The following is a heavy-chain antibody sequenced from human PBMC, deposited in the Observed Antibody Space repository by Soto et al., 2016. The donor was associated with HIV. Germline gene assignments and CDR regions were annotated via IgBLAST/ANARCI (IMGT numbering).Heavy chain of an antibody. D-gene: IGHD2-8*02. CDR2: ISGYNGNT. CDR3: ARNRSSGGDCFDY. CDR1: NYTFTSYG. J-gene: IGHJ4*02. V-gene: IGHV1-18*01. Sequence: QVQLVQSGAEVKKPGASVNVSCKASNYTFTSYGITWVRQAPGQGLEWMGWISGYNGNTKYAQNLQGRVTMTTDTSTSTAYMELRSLRSGDTAVYYCARNRSSGGDCFDYWGQGTLVTVSS.